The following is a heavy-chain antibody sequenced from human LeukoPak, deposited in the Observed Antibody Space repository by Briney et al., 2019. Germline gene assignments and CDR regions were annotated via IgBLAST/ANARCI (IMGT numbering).Heavy chain of an antibody. D-gene: IGHD6-6*01. V-gene: IGHV1-2*02. J-gene: IGHJ4*02. CDR1: GYTFTGYY. Sequence: ASVKVSCKASGYTFTGYYMYWVRQAPGQGLEWMGWINPNHGDTNYAQKFQDRVSMTRDTSISTAYMHLSRLRSADTAVYYCARGIAARRSDYWGQGTLVTVSS. CDR3: ARGIAARRSDY. CDR2: INPNHGDT.